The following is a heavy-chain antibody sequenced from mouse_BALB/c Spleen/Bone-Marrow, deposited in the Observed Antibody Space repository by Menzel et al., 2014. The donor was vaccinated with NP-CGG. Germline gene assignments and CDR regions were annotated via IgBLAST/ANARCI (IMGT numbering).Heavy chain of an antibody. CDR3: NGNYYAMDY. J-gene: IGHJ4*01. Sequence: EVKLAESGAELVRSGASVKLSCTASGFNIKDYYMHWVKQRPEQGLEWTGWIDPENGDTEYAPKFQGKATMTADTSSNTAYLQLSSLTSEDTAVYYCNGNYYAMDYWGQGTSVTVSS. V-gene: IGHV14-4*02. CDR2: IDPENGDT. D-gene: IGHD2-1*01. CDR1: GFNIKDYY.